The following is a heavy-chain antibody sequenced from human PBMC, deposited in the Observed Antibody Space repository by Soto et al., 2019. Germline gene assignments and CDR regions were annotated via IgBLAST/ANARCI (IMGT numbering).Heavy chain of an antibody. CDR3: ARDHTYYDILTGYSYYYYYGMDV. J-gene: IGHJ6*02. V-gene: IGHV3-7*03. CDR2: IKQDGSEK. Sequence: GGSLRLSCAASGFTFSSYWMSWVRQAPGKGLEWVANIKQDGSEKYYVDSVKGRFTISRDNAKNSLYLQMNRLRAEDTAVYYCARDHTYYDILTGYSYYYYYGMDVWGQGTTVTVSS. D-gene: IGHD3-9*01. CDR1: GFTFSSYW.